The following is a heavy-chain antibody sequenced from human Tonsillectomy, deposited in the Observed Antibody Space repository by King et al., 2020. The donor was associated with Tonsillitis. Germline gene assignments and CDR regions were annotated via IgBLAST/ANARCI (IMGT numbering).Heavy chain of an antibody. J-gene: IGHJ3*02. CDR1: GLPFSSYS. CDR3: ASHLSHDAFDI. CDR2: ISSSSSYI. Sequence: VQLVESGGGLVKPGGSLRLSCAASGLPFSSYSINWVRQAPGKWLEWVSSISSSSSYIYYADSVKGRFTISRDNAKNSLYLQMNSLRAEDTAVYYCASHLSHDAFDIWGQGTMVTVSS. V-gene: IGHV3-21*01.